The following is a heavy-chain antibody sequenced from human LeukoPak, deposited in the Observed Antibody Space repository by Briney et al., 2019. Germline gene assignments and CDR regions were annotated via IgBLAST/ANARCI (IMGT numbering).Heavy chain of an antibody. V-gene: IGHV1-69*13. D-gene: IGHD2-15*01. CDR1: GGTFSSYV. J-gene: IGHJ4*02. CDR3: ASRLERYCSGGSCYPEDY. Sequence: ASVKVSCKASGGTFSSYVISWVRQAPGQGLEWMGGSIPIFGTANYAQKFQGRVTITADESTSTAYMELSSLRSEDTAVYYCASRLERYCSGGSCYPEDYWGQGTLVTVSS. CDR2: SIPIFGTA.